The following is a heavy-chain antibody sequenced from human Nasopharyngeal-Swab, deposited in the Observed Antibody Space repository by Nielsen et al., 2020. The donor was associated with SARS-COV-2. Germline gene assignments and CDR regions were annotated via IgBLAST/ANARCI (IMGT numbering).Heavy chain of an antibody. CDR2: INPSGGST. CDR3: ARDRGVNDYVWGSYRKSDAFDI. CDR1: GYTFTSYY. D-gene: IGHD3-16*02. J-gene: IGHJ3*02. Sequence: ASVKVSCKASGYTFTSYYMHWVRQAHGQGLEWMGIINPSGGSTSYAQKFQGRVTMTRDTSTSTVYMELSSLRSEDTAVYYCARDRGVNDYVWGSYRKSDAFDIWGQGTMVTVSS. V-gene: IGHV1-46*01.